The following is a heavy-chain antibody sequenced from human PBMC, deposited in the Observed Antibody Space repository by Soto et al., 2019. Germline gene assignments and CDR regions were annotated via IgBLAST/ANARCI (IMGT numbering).Heavy chain of an antibody. V-gene: IGHV3-9*01. J-gene: IGHJ4*02. CDR1: GFTFNDHS. CDR2: IRWNSGSI. Sequence: EVQLVESGGGLVQPGRSLRLSCAASGFTFNDHSMHWVRQAPGKGLEWVSGIRWNSGSIGYADSVKGRFTISRDNAKXXXXXXXXXXXXXXXXXXXXXXXXXXXXDYVPWYFDYWGQGTLVTVSS. CDR3: XXXXXXXXDYVPWYFDY. D-gene: IGHD4-17*01.